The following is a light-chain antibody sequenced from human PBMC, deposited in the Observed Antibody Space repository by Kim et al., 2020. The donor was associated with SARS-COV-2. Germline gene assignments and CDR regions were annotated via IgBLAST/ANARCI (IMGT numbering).Light chain of an antibody. V-gene: IGLV1-44*01. J-gene: IGLJ2*01. Sequence: QSVLTHQPSASGTPGQRVTISCSGSSSNIGSNTVNWYQQLPGTAPKLLIYSNNQRPSGVPDRFSGSKSGTSASLAISGLQSEDEADYYCAAWDDSLNGVVFGGGAQLTVL. CDR3: AAWDDSLNGVV. CDR2: SNN. CDR1: SSNIGSNT.